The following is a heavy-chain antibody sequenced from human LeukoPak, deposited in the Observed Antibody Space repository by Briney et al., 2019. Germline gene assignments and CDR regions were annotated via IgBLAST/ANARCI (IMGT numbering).Heavy chain of an antibody. CDR2: TWYDGSIR. V-gene: IGHV3-33*01. CDR1: GFTFNTYG. J-gene: IGHJ4*02. Sequence: GRSLRLSCGASGFTFNTYGIHWVRQAPGKGLEWVAVTWYDGSIRYYADSVKGRFSIPRDNIKNTVYLQMNSLRAEDTAVYYCARGYYGTGKFDYWGQGTLVTVSS. D-gene: IGHD3-10*01. CDR3: ARGYYGTGKFDY.